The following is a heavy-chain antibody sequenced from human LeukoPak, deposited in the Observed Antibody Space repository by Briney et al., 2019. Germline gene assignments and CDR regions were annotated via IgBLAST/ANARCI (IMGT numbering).Heavy chain of an antibody. V-gene: IGHV4-30-2*01. CDR3: ARGQLWSRRYYYYYMDV. CDR2: IYHSGST. Sequence: SETLSLTCTVSGGSISSGGYYWSWIRQPPGKGLEWIGYIYHSGSTYYNPSLKSRVTMSVDTSKNQFSLKLSSVTAADTAVYYCARGQLWSRRYYYYYMDVWGKGTTVTVSS. J-gene: IGHJ6*03. CDR1: GGSISSGGYY. D-gene: IGHD5-18*01.